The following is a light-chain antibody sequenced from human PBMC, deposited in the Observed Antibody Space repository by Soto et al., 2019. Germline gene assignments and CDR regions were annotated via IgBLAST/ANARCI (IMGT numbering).Light chain of an antibody. CDR1: SSDVGGYNY. Sequence: LTQPPSASGSPGHSVAICCTGTSSDVGGYNYVSWYQQHPGKAPKLMIYEVNKRPSGVPDRFSGSKSGNTASLTVSGLQAEDEADYYCSSYAGSSNVFGTGTKVTVL. V-gene: IGLV2-8*01. CDR3: SSYAGSSNV. CDR2: EVN. J-gene: IGLJ1*01.